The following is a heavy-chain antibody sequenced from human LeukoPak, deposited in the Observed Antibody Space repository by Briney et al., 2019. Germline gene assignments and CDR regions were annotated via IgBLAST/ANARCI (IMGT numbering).Heavy chain of an antibody. Sequence: SETLSLTCAVYGGSFSGYYWSWIRQPPGKGLEWIWEIYHSESTNYNPSLNSRVTIAVYTSKNQFSLRLSSVTAAEPAVYYCARGMPASGRGGRYSDYWGQGTQVTVSS. CDR3: ARGMPASGRGGRYSDY. CDR1: GGSFSGYY. V-gene: IGHV4-34*01. CDR2: IYHSEST. J-gene: IGHJ4*02. D-gene: IGHD3-10*01.